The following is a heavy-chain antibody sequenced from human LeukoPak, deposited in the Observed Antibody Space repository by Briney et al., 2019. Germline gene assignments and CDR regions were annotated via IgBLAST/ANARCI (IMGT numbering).Heavy chain of an antibody. V-gene: IGHV5-51*01. CDR2: IYPGDSDT. J-gene: IGHJ4*02. Sequence: GESLKISCKGSGYSFTSYWIGWVRQMPGKGLEWMGMIYPGDSDTRYSQYFQGQVTISADKSISTAYLQWSSLKASDTAMYYCARSPSYGASEYWGQGTLVTVSS. CDR3: ARSPSYGASEY. CDR1: GYSFTSYW. D-gene: IGHD4-17*01.